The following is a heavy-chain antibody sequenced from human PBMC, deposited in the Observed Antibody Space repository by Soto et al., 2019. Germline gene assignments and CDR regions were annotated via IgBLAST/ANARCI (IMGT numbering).Heavy chain of an antibody. V-gene: IGHV3-30*18. Sequence: QVQLVESGGGVVQPGRSLRLSCAASGFTFSSYGMHWVRQAPGKGLEWVAVISYDGSNKYYADSVKGRFTISRDTSKNTLYLQMNSLRAEDTAVYYCAKEGYGDYALDWGQGTLVTVSS. J-gene: IGHJ4*02. CDR1: GFTFSSYG. D-gene: IGHD4-17*01. CDR3: AKEGYGDYALD. CDR2: ISYDGSNK.